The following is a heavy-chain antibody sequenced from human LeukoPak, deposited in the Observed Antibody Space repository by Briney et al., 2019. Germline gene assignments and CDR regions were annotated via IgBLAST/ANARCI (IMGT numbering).Heavy chain of an antibody. J-gene: IGHJ6*02. CDR2: ISWNSGSI. Sequence: GGSLRLSCAASGFTFDGYAMHWVRQAPGKGLEWVSGISWNSGSIGYADSVKGRFTISRDNAKNSLYLQMNSLRAEDTALYYCAKDMGAAAGTIYYYYGMDVWGQGTTVTVSS. V-gene: IGHV3-9*01. CDR1: GFTFDGYA. CDR3: AKDMGAAAGTIYYYYGMDV. D-gene: IGHD6-13*01.